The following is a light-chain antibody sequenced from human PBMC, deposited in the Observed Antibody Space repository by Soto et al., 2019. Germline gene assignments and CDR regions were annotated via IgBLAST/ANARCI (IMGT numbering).Light chain of an antibody. J-gene: IGKJ4*02. V-gene: IGKV3-15*01. CDR1: QSVGTT. CDR2: GAS. Sequence: EIFMTQSPATLSVSPGEKVILSYRASQSVGTTLAWYQQKPGQAPSLLIRGASTRATGVPARFSGSGSGTEFTLTISSLQSEDFAIYYCQQYSASPTFGGGTTLEIK. CDR3: QQYSASPT.